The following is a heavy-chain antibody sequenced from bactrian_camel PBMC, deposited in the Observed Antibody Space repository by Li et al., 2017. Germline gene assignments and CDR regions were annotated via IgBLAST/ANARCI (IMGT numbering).Heavy chain of an antibody. Sequence: HVQLVESGGGSVQAGGSLRLSCTASGYIYSTYCMGWFRQAPGREPGAVAARDRDGSISYGGSVKGRFTISKDKARNTVYLDLTDLAPEDTAMYYCAAKSTSCWRGGVWFSFMYWGQGTQVTVS. CDR1: GYIYSTYC. J-gene: IGHJ4*01. D-gene: IGHD7*01. V-gene: IGHV3S53*01. CDR2: RDRDGSI. CDR3: AAKSTSCWRGGVWFSFMY.